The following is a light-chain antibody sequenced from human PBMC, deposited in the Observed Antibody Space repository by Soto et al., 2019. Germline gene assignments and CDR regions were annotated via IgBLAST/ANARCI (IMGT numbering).Light chain of an antibody. CDR2: DAS. V-gene: IGKV3D-20*01. Sequence: EVVLAQCPATLSLSPGERATLSCGASQSVGSNFLAWYQQKPGLAPRLLIYDASSRATGIPDRFSGSGSGTDFTLTISRLEPEDSAVYYCHQYGGSSRAFGQGTRVEIK. CDR3: HQYGGSSRA. CDR1: QSVGSNF. J-gene: IGKJ1*01.